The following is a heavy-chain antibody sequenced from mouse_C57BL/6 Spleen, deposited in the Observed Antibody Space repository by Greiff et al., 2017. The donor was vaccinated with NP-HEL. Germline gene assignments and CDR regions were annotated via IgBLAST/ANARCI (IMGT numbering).Heavy chain of an antibody. V-gene: IGHV1-5*01. CDR3: TRNGDYGYDDYAMDY. CDR2: IYPGNSDT. Sequence: EVQLQQSGTVLARPGASVKMSCKTSGYTFTSYWMHWVKQRPGQGLEWIGAIYPGNSDTSYNQKFKGKAKLTAVTSASTAYMELSSLTNEDSAVYYCTRNGDYGYDDYAMDYWGQGTSVTVSS. CDR1: GYTFTSYW. J-gene: IGHJ4*01. D-gene: IGHD2-2*01.